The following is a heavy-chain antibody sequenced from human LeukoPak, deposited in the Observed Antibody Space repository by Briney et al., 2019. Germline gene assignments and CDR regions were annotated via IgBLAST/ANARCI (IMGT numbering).Heavy chain of an antibody. J-gene: IGHJ4*02. CDR3: TKARSASSSSCYNY. D-gene: IGHD2-2*02. Sequence: GGSLRLSCPAASFTLSNYSMSWVRQAPGNGLEWVSSISGSDTSTYYADSVKGRFTISRDNSKNTLELQMNRLRAEDTAVYYCTKARSASSSSCYNYWGQGILVTVSS. CDR2: ISGSDTST. CDR1: SFTLSNYS. V-gene: IGHV3-23*01.